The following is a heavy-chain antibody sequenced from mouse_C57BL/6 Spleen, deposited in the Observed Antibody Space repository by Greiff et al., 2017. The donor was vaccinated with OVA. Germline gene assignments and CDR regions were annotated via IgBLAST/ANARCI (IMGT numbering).Heavy chain of an antibody. J-gene: IGHJ3*01. CDR2: INPSNGGT. V-gene: IGHV1-53*01. CDR1: GYTFTRYW. CDR3: AKGGNYPAWFAY. D-gene: IGHD2-1*01. Sequence: VKLQQPGTELVKPGASVKLSCKASGYTFTRYWMHWVKQRPGQGLEWIGNINPSNGGTNYNEKFKSKATLTVDKSSSTAYMQLSSLTSEDSAVYYCAKGGNYPAWFAYWGQGTLVTVSA.